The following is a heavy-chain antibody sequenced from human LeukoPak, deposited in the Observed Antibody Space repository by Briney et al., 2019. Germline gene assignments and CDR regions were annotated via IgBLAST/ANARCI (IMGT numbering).Heavy chain of an antibody. CDR2: IWYDGSNK. CDR1: GFTFSSYG. J-gene: IGHJ4*02. D-gene: IGHD4-17*01. Sequence: PGGSLRLSCAASGFTFSSYGMHWVRQAPGKGLEWVAVIWYDGSNKYCADSVKGRFTISRDNSKNTLYLQMNSLRAEDTAVYYCAKSLRDYFDYWGQGTLVTVSS. CDR3: AKSLRDYFDY. V-gene: IGHV3-33*06.